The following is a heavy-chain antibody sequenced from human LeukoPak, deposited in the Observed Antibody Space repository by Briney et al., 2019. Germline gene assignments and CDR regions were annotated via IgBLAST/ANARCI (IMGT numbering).Heavy chain of an antibody. V-gene: IGHV1-18*01. CDR3: SSVAGLFDY. Sequence: ASVKVSCKASGYTFTTFGISWVRQAPGQGLEWMGWISAYNGNTNYAQKFQGRVTMTRDTSISTAYMELSRLRSDDTAVYYCSSVAGLFDYWGQGTLVTVSS. CDR2: ISAYNGNT. D-gene: IGHD6-19*01. CDR1: GYTFTTFG. J-gene: IGHJ4*02.